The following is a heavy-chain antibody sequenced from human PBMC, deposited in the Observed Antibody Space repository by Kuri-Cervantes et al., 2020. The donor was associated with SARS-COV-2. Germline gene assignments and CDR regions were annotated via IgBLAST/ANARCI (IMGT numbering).Heavy chain of an antibody. D-gene: IGHD3-22*01. CDR3: ARVVPYYYDSSGLTFDY. V-gene: IGHV4-38-2*01. CDR2: IYHSGST. J-gene: IGHJ4*02. CDR1: GYSISSGYY. Sequence: SQTLSLTCAVSGYSISSGYYWGWIRQPPGKGLEWIGSIYHSGSTYYNPSLKSRVTISVDTSKNQFSLELSSVTAADTAVYYCARVVPYYYDSSGLTFDYWGQGTLVTVSS.